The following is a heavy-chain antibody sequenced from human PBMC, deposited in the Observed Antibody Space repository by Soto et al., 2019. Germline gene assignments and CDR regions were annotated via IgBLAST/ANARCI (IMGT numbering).Heavy chain of an antibody. D-gene: IGHD3-10*01. CDR1: GGSISSGDYY. CDR2: IYYSGST. J-gene: IGHJ4*02. V-gene: IGHV4-30-4*01. CDR3: ARVGGFGATTIDS. Sequence: QVQLQESGPGLVKPSQTLSLTCTVSGGSISSGDYYWSWIRQPPGKGLEWIGYIYYSGSTYYNPSPKRHVTLPVDTSKNHCCLTPSSGTAADTAVYYCARVGGFGATTIDSWGQGTLVTVSS.